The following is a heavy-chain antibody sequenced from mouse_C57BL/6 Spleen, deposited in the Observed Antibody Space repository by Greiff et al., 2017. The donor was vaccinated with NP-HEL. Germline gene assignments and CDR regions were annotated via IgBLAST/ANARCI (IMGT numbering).Heavy chain of an antibody. CDR1: GYTFTSSW. V-gene: IGHV1-55*01. CDR2: IYPGSGST. D-gene: IGHD1-1*01. CDR3: ARPDYYGSSYDAMDY. J-gene: IGHJ4*01. Sequence: QVQLQQPGAELVKPGASVKMSCKASGYTFTSSWITWVKQRPGQGLEWIGDIYPGSGSTNYNEKFKSKATLTVDTSSSTAYMQLSSLTSEDSAVYYCARPDYYGSSYDAMDYWGQGTSVTVSS.